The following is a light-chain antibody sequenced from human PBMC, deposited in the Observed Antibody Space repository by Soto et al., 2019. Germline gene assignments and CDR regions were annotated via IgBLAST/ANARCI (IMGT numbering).Light chain of an antibody. Sequence: QAVLTQPXSASGSPGQSVTISCTGTSSDVGGYNFVSWYQQYPGKAPRLLIYDVNKRPSGAPDRFSGSKSGNXXXLTVSGXQREDEADYYCSAYAGFKILFGGGTXXTVL. V-gene: IGLV2-8*01. CDR3: SAYAGFKIL. CDR1: SSDVGGYNF. J-gene: IGLJ2*01. CDR2: DVN.